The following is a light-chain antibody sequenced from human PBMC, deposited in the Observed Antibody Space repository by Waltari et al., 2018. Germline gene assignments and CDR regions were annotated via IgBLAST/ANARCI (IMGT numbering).Light chain of an antibody. CDR3: QQYRYLPPA. CDR2: DAS. CDR1: QDINHF. V-gene: IGKV1-33*01. J-gene: IGKJ4*01. Sequence: DIQMTQSPSSLSASVGDRGTITCQASQDINHFLNWYQQQPGKPPKPLIYDASHLAAAVPSRFTGSGSGTDFTVTISDLQPDDFATYYCQQYRYLPPAFGGGTKVDI.